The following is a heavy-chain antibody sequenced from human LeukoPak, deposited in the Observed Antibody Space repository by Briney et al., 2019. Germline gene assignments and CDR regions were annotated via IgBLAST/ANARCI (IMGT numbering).Heavy chain of an antibody. D-gene: IGHD3-22*01. CDR2: ISWNSGSI. Sequence: GGSLRLSCAVSGFTFDDYAMHWVRQAPGKGLEWVSGISWNSGSIGYADSVKGRFTISRDNAKNSLYLQMNSLRAEDTALYYCAKGGEEGIDSSGLPHWGQGTLVTVSS. CDR3: AKGGEEGIDSSGLPH. V-gene: IGHV3-9*01. CDR1: GFTFDDYA. J-gene: IGHJ4*02.